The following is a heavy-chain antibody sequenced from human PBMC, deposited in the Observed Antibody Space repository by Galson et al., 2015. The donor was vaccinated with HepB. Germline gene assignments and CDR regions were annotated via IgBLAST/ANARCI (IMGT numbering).Heavy chain of an antibody. Sequence: SLRLSCAASGFTFSSYSMNWVRQAPGKGLEWVSSISSSSSYIYYADSVKGRFTISRDNAKNSLYLQMNSLRAEDTAVYYCARDFVVYDSSGGLFDYWGQGTLVTVSS. J-gene: IGHJ4*02. CDR3: ARDFVVYDSSGGLFDY. V-gene: IGHV3-21*01. CDR2: ISSSSSYI. CDR1: GFTFSSYS. D-gene: IGHD3-22*01.